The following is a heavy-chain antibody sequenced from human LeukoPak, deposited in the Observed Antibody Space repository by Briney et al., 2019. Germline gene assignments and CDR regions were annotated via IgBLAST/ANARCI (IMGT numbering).Heavy chain of an antibody. CDR1: GFTFSNAW. J-gene: IGHJ4*02. D-gene: IGHD3-16*01. Sequence: GGSLRLSCAASGFTFSNAWMSWVRQAPGKGLEWVGRIKSKTDGGTTDYAAPVKGGFTISRDNAKNTLYLQMNSLRAEDTAVYYCARTSYGGLDYWGQGTLVTVSS. V-gene: IGHV3-15*05. CDR3: ARTSYGGLDY. CDR2: IKSKTDGGTT.